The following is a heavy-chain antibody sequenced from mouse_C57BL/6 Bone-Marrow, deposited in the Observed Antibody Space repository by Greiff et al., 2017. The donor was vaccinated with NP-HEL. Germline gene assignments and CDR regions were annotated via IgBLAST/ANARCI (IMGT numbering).Heavy chain of an antibody. V-gene: IGHV1-55*01. CDR1: GYTFTSYW. Sequence: QVHVKQPGAELVKPGASVKMSCKASGYTFTSYWITWVKQRPGQGLEWIGDIYPGSGSTNYNEKFKSKATLTVDTSSSTAYMQLSSLTSEDSAVYYCARSGDYGNYFDYWGQGTTLTVSS. CDR3: ARSGDYGNYFDY. CDR2: IYPGSGST. J-gene: IGHJ2*01. D-gene: IGHD2-1*01.